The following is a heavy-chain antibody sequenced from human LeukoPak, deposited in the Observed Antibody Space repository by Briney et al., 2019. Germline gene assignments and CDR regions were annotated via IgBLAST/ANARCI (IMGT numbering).Heavy chain of an antibody. D-gene: IGHD3-3*01. CDR1: GGTFSSYA. J-gene: IGHJ4*02. CDR2: IIPIFGTA. Sequence: SVTVSCTASGGTFSSYAISWVRQAPGQGLEWMGGIIPIFGTANYAQKFQGRVTITADESTSTAYMELSSLRSEDTAVYYCARGSHVVLRFLEWLYWGQGTLVTVSS. CDR3: ARGSHVVLRFLEWLY. V-gene: IGHV1-69*13.